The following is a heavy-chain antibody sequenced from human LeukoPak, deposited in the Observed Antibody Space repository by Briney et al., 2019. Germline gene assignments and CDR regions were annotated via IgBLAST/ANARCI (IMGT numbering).Heavy chain of an antibody. CDR3: AELGITMIGGV. CDR1: GFTFSSYE. Sequence: GGSLRLSCAASGFTFSSYEMNWVRQAPGKGMEWVSYISSSGSTIYYADSVKGRFTIFRDNAKNSLYLQMNSLRAEDTAVYYCAELGITMIGGVWGKGTTVTISS. D-gene: IGHD3-10*02. J-gene: IGHJ6*04. CDR2: ISSSGSTI. V-gene: IGHV3-48*03.